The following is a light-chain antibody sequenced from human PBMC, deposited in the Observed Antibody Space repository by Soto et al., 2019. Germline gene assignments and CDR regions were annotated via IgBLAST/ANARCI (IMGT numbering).Light chain of an antibody. V-gene: IGKV4-1*01. CDR1: QSILNRSTNKIH. J-gene: IGKJ4*01. CDR3: QQYFSARLT. Sequence: DIVMTQSPDSLAVSLGERATINCKYSQSILNRSTNKIHLAWYQQNPGQPPKLIIYRASTREPGFPDRFSGSGSETDFTLTISSLQAEDVAPYYCQQYFSARLTFGGWTKVSI. CDR2: RAS.